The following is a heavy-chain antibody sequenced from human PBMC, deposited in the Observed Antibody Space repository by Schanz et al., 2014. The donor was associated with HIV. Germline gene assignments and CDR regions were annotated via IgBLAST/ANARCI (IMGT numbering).Heavy chain of an antibody. CDR2: IIPISGTA. Sequence: QVQLVQSGAAVKKPGSSVRVSCKASGETFSNYVISWVRQAPGQGLEWMGGIIPISGTANYAQKFQGRVTMTADKSTSAAYMELSSLRSEDTAVYYCVRGVIYYDSGSYYNYFDYWGQGTLVTVSS. J-gene: IGHJ4*02. CDR3: VRGVIYYDSGSYYNYFDY. D-gene: IGHD3-10*01. CDR1: GETFSNYV. V-gene: IGHV1-69*06.